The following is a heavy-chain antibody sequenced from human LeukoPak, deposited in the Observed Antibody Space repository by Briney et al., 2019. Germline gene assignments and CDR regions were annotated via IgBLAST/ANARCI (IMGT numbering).Heavy chain of an antibody. D-gene: IGHD2-15*01. V-gene: IGHV3-33*08. J-gene: IGHJ1*01. CDR3: ARDLQPYSFAEYFQH. Sequence: GGSLRLSCAASGFTFSSYGMHWVRQAPGKGLEWVAVIWYDGSNKYYADSVKGRFTISRDNSKNTLYLQMNSLRAEDTAVYYCARDLQPYSFAEYFQHWGQGTLVTVSS. CDR1: GFTFSSYG. CDR2: IWYDGSNK.